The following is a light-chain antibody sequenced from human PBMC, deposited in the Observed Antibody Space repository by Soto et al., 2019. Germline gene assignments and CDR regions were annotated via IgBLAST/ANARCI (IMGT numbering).Light chain of an antibody. CDR2: LGS. Sequence: DIVMTQSPLSLPVTPGEPASISCRSSQSLLHSNGYNYLDWYLQKPGQSPQLLIYLGSNRAPGVPDRFSGSGSGTDFTLTITKVEAEDVAIYYCVQLQGFGQGTRLEIK. V-gene: IGKV2-28*01. CDR3: VQLQG. J-gene: IGKJ5*01. CDR1: QSLLHSNGYNY.